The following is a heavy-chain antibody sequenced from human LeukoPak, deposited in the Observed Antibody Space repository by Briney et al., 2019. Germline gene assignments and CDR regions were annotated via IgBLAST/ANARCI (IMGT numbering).Heavy chain of an antibody. CDR2: IKQDGSEK. J-gene: IGHJ6*04. Sequence: GGSLRLSCVTSGFTFNDHYIDWVRQAPGKGLEWVANIKQDGSEKYYVDSVRGRFTISRDNAKNSLYLQMNSLRAEDTAVYYCARGGVATIHYYYGMDVWGKGTTVTVSS. V-gene: IGHV3-7*03. D-gene: IGHD5-12*01. CDR3: ARGGVATIHYYYGMDV. CDR1: GFTFNDHY.